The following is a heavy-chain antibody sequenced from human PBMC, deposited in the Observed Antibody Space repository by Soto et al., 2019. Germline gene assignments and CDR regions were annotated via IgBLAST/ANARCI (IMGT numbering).Heavy chain of an antibody. CDR2: IYYSGST. Sequence: SETLSLTCTVSGGSISSYYWSWIRQPPGKGLEWIGYIYYSGSTNYNPSLKSRVTISVDTSKNQFSLKLSSVTAADTAVYYCARDGGGRAGYNLGYWGQGTLVTVSS. D-gene: IGHD5-12*01. CDR1: GGSISSYY. CDR3: ARDGGGRAGYNLGY. V-gene: IGHV4-59*01. J-gene: IGHJ4*02.